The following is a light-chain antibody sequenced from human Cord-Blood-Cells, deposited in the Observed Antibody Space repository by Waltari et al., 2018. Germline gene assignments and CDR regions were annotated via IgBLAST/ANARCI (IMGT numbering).Light chain of an antibody. CDR3: QQRSNWSFT. CDR2: DAS. V-gene: IGKV3-11*01. J-gene: IGKJ3*01. CDR1: QSVSSY. Sequence: PGERATLSCRASQSVSSYLAWYQQKPGQAPRLLIYDASNRATGIPARFSGSGSGTDFTLTISSLEPEDFVVYYCQQRSNWSFTFGPGTKVDIK.